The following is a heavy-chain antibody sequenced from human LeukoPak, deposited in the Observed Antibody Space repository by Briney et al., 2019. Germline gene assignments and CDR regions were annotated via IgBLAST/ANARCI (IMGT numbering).Heavy chain of an antibody. D-gene: IGHD3-9*01. V-gene: IGHV4-34*01. CDR3: ARAPRYFDHPLGY. Sequence: EPSETLSLTCAVYGGSFSGYYWSWIRQPPGKGLEWIGEINHSGSTNYNPSLKSRVTISVDTSKNQFSLKLSSVTAADTAVYYCARAPRYFDHPLGYWGQGTLVTVSS. CDR2: INHSGST. J-gene: IGHJ4*02. CDR1: GGSFSGYY.